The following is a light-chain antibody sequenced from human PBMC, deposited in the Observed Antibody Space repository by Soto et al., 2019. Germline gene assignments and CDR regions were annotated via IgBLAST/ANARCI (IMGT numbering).Light chain of an antibody. CDR1: QSVSGS. V-gene: IGKV3-11*01. Sequence: EIVLTPSPAILSLSPGEKAILSFRASQSVSGSLGRYQQKPGQAPRLIIYDASVRATGIPARFSGSGSGTDFTLTISSLEPEDFAVYYCQEGTYWPAFGGGTKV. CDR3: QEGTYWPA. CDR2: DAS. J-gene: IGKJ4*01.